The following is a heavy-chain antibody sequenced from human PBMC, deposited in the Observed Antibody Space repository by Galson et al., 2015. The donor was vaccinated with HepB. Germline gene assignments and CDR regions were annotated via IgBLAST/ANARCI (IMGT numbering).Heavy chain of an antibody. CDR3: AKDSSGNYPDWFDP. CDR1: GFMFGTYY. Sequence: SLRLSCAASGFMFGTYYMHWVRQTPGNGLEWVALISFDGNNQYYADSVKGRFTISRDNSKNTLYLQMNSLRAEDTAVYYCAKDSSGNYPDWFDPWGQGTLVTVSS. D-gene: IGHD1-26*01. J-gene: IGHJ5*02. CDR2: ISFDGNNQ. V-gene: IGHV3-30-3*02.